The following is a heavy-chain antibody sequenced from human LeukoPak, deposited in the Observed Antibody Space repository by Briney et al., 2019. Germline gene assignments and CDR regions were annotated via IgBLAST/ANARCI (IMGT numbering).Heavy chain of an antibody. CDR2: ISSGSRTI. D-gene: IGHD7-27*01. CDR1: GFTFSSYS. Sequence: PGGSLRLSCAASGFTFSSYSMNWVRQAPGRGLEWVSYISSGSRTIFYGDSVKGRFTISRDNAKKSLYLLMNSLRADDTAVYYCARESITGDRDFDYWGQGTLITVSS. V-gene: IGHV3-48*01. CDR3: ARESITGDRDFDY. J-gene: IGHJ4*02.